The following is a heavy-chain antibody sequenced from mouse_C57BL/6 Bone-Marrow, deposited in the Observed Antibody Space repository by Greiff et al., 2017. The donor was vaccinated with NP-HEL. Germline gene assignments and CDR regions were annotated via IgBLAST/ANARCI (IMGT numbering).Heavy chain of an antibody. CDR1: GYTFTDYY. D-gene: IGHD1-1*01. Sequence: EVQLQESGPVLVKPGASVKMSCKASGYTFTDYYMNWVKQSHGKSLEWIGVINPYNGGTSYNQKFKGKATLTVDKSSSTAYMELNSLTSEDSAVYYCARYYGSLWYFDVWGTGTTVTVSS. CDR3: ARYYGSLWYFDV. J-gene: IGHJ1*03. V-gene: IGHV1-19*01. CDR2: INPYNGGT.